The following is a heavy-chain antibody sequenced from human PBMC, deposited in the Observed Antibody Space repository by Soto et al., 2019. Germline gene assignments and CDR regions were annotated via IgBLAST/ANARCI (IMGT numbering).Heavy chain of an antibody. CDR3: ARDAVVGATTRSHFDL. CDR1: GYNLTNYF. J-gene: IGHJ4*02. CDR2: INPSDGRS. Sequence: QVQLVQSGAEVKKTGASVKISCKASGYNLTNYFLHWVRQAPGQGLEWMGVINPSDGRSVYAQRLQGRVTMTGDTSTSTVYMELSSLRSEDTAVYLCARDAVVGATTRSHFDLWGQGTLVTVSS. V-gene: IGHV1-46*01. D-gene: IGHD1-26*01.